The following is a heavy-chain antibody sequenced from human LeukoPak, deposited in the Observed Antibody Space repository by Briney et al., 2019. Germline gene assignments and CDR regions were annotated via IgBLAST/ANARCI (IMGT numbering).Heavy chain of an antibody. Sequence: QSGGSLRLSCAASGFTFSSYAMSWVRQAPGKGLEWVSAISGSGGSTYYADSVKGRFTISRDNSKNTLYLQMNSLRAEDTAVYYCAKDLAPITMIAQGYFQHWGQGTLVTLCS. J-gene: IGHJ1*01. CDR3: AKDLAPITMIAQGYFQH. V-gene: IGHV3-23*01. CDR1: GFTFSSYA. CDR2: ISGSGGST. D-gene: IGHD3-22*01.